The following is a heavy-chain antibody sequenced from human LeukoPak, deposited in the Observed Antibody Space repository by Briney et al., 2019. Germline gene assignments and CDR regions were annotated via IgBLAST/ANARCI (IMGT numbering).Heavy chain of an antibody. D-gene: IGHD2-2*01. CDR3: ASKPGSCSSTSCLGSHYYMDV. CDR1: GGTFSSYA. V-gene: IGHV1-69*05. J-gene: IGHJ6*03. Sequence: SVKVSCKASGGTFSSYAISWVRQAPGQGLEWMGGIIPIFGTANYAQKFQGRVAITTDESTSTAYMELSSLRSEDTAVSYCASKPGSCSSTSCLGSHYYMDVWGKGTTVTVSS. CDR2: IIPIFGTA.